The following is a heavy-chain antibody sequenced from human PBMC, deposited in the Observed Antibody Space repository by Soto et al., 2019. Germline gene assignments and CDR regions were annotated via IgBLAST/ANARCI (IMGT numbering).Heavy chain of an antibody. CDR3: TRGLLGGAPSYTFHGMDV. V-gene: IGHV3-72*01. D-gene: IGHD1-26*01. J-gene: IGHJ6*01. CDR1: GFTFSDHY. CDR2: SRNRVNSHTT. Sequence: EVQLVESGGGLVQPGGSLRLSCAASGFTFSDHYMDWVRQAPGKGLEWVARSRNRVNSHTTEYAASVKGRFTISRDESKSSLYLKMNSLKIEYTALYYCTRGLLGGAPSYTFHGMDVWGQGTTVTVSS.